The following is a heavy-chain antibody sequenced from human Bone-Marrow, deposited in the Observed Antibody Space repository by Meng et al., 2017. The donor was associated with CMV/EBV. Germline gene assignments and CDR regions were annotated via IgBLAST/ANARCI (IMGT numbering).Heavy chain of an antibody. CDR3: ARAKDTAMATGFDY. J-gene: IGHJ4*02. D-gene: IGHD5-18*01. CDR1: GGPITSSNSY. V-gene: IGHV4-39*07. CDR2: IYHSGTT. Sequence: SETLSLTCTVSGGPITSSNSYWGWIRQPPGQGLEWIGSIYHSGTTYYSPSLKSRVIISVDTSKNQFSLSLSSVSAADTALYYCARAKDTAMATGFDYWGQGTLVTVSS.